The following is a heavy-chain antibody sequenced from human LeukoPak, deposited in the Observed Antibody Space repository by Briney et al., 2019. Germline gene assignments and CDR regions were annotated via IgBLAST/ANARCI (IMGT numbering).Heavy chain of an antibody. D-gene: IGHD3-10*01. CDR2: IHHGGST. V-gene: IGHV4-30-2*01. CDR3: ARVDGDYFDY. Sequence: SETLSLTCTVSGGSISSGGYYWSWIRQPPGKGLEWIGYIHHGGSTYYIPSLESRVTISVDTSKNQFSLKLSSVTAADTAVYYCARVDGDYFDYWGQGSLVTVSS. J-gene: IGHJ4*02. CDR1: GGSISSGGYY.